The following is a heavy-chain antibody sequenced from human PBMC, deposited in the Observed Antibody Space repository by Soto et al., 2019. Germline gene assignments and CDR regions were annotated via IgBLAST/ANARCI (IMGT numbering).Heavy chain of an antibody. CDR1: GFSFSTYW. Sequence: ELQLVESGGGLVQPGGSLRLSCVASGFSFSTYWMHWVRQAPGKGLVWVSRINTAGTTTPYADSVTGRFTISRDNAKKTIYLQMNSLRAEESAVYYCVRGGGDYGDYLDYWGQGALVTVSS. CDR2: INTAGTTT. J-gene: IGHJ4*02. V-gene: IGHV3-74*01. CDR3: VRGGGDYGDYLDY. D-gene: IGHD4-17*01.